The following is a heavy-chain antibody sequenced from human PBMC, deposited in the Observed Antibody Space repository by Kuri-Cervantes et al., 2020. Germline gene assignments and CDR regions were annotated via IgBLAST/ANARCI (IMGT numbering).Heavy chain of an antibody. D-gene: IGHD2-15*01. Sequence: GSLRLSCAVSGGSISSGNWWSWVRQPPGKGLEWIGEIYHSGSTNYNPSLKSRVTISVDTSKNQFSLKLSSVTAADTAVYYCASYCSGGSCYSFDPWGQGTLVTVSS. CDR3: ASYCSGGSCYSFDP. J-gene: IGHJ5*02. V-gene: IGHV4-4*02. CDR1: GGSISSGNW. CDR2: IYHSGST.